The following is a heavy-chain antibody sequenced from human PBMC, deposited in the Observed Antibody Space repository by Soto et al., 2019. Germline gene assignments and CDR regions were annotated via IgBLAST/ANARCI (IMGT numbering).Heavy chain of an antibody. CDR3: ARDGMGQDYDFWSGYRGLGFDP. CDR2: ISAYNGNT. D-gene: IGHD3-3*01. CDR1: GYTFTSYG. V-gene: IGHV1-18*04. Sequence: ASVKVSCKASGYTFTSYGISWVRQAPGRGLEGMGWISAYNGNTNYAQKLQGRVTMTTDTSTSTAYMELRSLRSDDTAVYYCARDGMGQDYDFWSGYRGLGFDPWGQGTLVTVSS. J-gene: IGHJ5*02.